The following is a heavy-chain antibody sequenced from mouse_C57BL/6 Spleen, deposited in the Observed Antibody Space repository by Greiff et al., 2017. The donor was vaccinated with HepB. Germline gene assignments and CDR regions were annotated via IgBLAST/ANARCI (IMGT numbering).Heavy chain of an antibody. CDR3: ARGEPYFYAMDY. J-gene: IGHJ4*01. Sequence: EVKLQESGPGLVKPSPSLSLTCSVTGYSITSGYYWNWIRQFPGNKLEWMGYISYDGSNNYNPSLKNRISITRDTSKNQFFLKLNSVTTEDTATYYCARGEPYFYAMDYWGQGTSVTVSS. V-gene: IGHV3-6*01. CDR2: ISYDGSN. CDR1: GYSITSGYY. D-gene: IGHD1-1*01.